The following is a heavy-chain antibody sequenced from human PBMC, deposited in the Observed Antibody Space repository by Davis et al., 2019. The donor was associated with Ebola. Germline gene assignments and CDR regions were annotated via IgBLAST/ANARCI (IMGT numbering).Heavy chain of an antibody. Sequence: PGGSLRLSCAASGFTFSSYSMNWVRQAPGKGLEWVSYISSSSSTIYYADSVKGRFTISRDNAKNSLYLQMNSLRDEDTAVYYCARVKQLAHLGGGMDVWGQGTTVTVSS. J-gene: IGHJ6*02. D-gene: IGHD6-13*01. CDR3: ARVKQLAHLGGGMDV. CDR2: ISSSSSTI. V-gene: IGHV3-48*02. CDR1: GFTFSSYS.